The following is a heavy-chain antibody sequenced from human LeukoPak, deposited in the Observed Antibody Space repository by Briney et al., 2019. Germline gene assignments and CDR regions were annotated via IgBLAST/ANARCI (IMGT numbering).Heavy chain of an antibody. CDR2: IYYSGST. CDR3: ARLPPDIVVVVAATPYGAFDI. V-gene: IGHV4-39*01. Sequence: SETLSLTCTVSSGSISSSSYYWGWIRQPPGKGLEWIGSIYYSGSTYYNPSLKSRVTISVDASKNQFSLKLSSVTAADTAVYYCARLPPDIVVVVAATPYGAFDIWGQGTMVTVSS. J-gene: IGHJ3*02. D-gene: IGHD2-15*01. CDR1: SGSISSSSYY.